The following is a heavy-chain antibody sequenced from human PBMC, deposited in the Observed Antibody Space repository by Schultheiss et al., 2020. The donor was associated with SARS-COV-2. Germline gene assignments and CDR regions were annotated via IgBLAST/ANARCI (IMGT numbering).Heavy chain of an antibody. D-gene: IGHD4-17*01. CDR1: GFSLSTSGVG. J-gene: IGHJ4*02. CDR2: IYWNDDK. Sequence: SGPTLVKPTQTLTLTCTFSGFSLSTSGVGVGWIRRPPGKALEWLALIYWNDDKRYSPSLKSRLTITKDTSKNQVVLTMTNMDPVDTATYYCAHSWDGDYSFDYWGQGTLVTVSS. V-gene: IGHV2-5*01. CDR3: AHSWDGDYSFDY.